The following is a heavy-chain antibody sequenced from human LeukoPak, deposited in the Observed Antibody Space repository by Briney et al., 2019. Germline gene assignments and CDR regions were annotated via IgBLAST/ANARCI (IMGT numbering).Heavy chain of an antibody. CDR1: GYTFTGYY. V-gene: IGHV1-2*02. J-gene: IGHJ5*02. CDR2: INPNSGGT. CDR3: ARGGLMVRGVILWFDP. D-gene: IGHD3-10*01. Sequence: ASVTVSCTASGYTFTGYYMHWVRQAPGQGLEWMGWINPNSGGTNYAQKFQGRVTMTRDTSISTAYMELSRLRSDDTAVYYCARGGLMVRGVILWFDPWGQGTLVTVSS.